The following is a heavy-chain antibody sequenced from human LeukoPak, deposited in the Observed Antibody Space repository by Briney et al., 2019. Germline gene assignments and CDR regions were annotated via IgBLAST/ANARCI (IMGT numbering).Heavy chain of an antibody. D-gene: IGHD2-8*01. CDR2: INIDERIT. Sequence: PGGSLRLSCAASGFSFSTQRMHWVRQAPGKGLVWVSYINIDERITGYADSVKGRFTISRDNAKNSLSLQMTSLRVDDSAVYYCVRGQTNLDNWFDPWGQGTLVIVSS. CDR1: GFSFSTQR. J-gene: IGHJ5*02. CDR3: VRGQTNLDNWFDP. V-gene: IGHV3-74*01.